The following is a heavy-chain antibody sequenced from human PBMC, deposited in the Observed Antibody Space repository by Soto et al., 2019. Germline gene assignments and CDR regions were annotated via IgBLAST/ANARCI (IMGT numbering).Heavy chain of an antibody. D-gene: IGHD4-17*01. J-gene: IGHJ4*02. V-gene: IGHV1-69*06. Sequence: QVQLVQSGAEVKKPGSSVKVSCKASGGTFSSYAISWVRQAPGQGLEWMGGIIPIFGTANYAQKVQGRVTITADKSTSTAYMELSSLRSEDTAVYYCAREITTVTQKYYFDYWGQGTLVTVSS. CDR1: GGTFSSYA. CDR2: IIPIFGTA. CDR3: AREITTVTQKYYFDY.